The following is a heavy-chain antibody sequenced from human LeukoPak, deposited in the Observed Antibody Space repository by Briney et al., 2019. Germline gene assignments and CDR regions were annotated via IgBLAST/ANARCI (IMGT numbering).Heavy chain of an antibody. V-gene: IGHV4-34*01. CDR3: ARCLGGRCDYFDY. Sequence: SETLSLTCAVYGGSFSGYYWSWIRQPPGKGLEWIGEINHSGSTNYNPSLKSRVTISVDTSKNQFSLKLSSVTAADTAVYYCARCLGGRCDYFDYWGQGTLVTVSS. CDR2: INHSGST. D-gene: IGHD3-16*01. J-gene: IGHJ4*02. CDR1: GGSFSGYY.